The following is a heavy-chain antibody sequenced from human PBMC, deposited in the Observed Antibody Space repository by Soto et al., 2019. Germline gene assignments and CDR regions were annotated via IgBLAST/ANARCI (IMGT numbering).Heavy chain of an antibody. CDR2: ISYDGSNK. D-gene: IGHD3-16*01. CDR3: ARGKATHPGEYYYGVDV. Sequence: GGSLRLSCAASGFTFSSYAMHWVRQAPGKGLEWVAVISYDGSNKYYADSVKGRFTISRDNSKNTLYLQMNSLRAEDTAVYYCARGKATHPGEYYYGVDVWGQGTTVTVSS. J-gene: IGHJ6*02. V-gene: IGHV3-30-3*01. CDR1: GFTFSSYA.